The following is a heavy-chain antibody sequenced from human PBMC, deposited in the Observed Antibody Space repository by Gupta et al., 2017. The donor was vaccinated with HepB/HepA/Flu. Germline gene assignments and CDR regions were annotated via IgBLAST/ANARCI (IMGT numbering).Heavy chain of an antibody. CDR3: AKASYYDSSGYYWGDY. CDR2: ISGSGGST. J-gene: IGHJ4*02. V-gene: IGHV3-23*01. CDR1: GFTFSSYA. D-gene: IGHD3-22*01. Sequence: EVQLLESGGGLVQPGGSLRLSCAASGFTFSSYAMSWVRQAPGKGLEWVSAISGSGGSTYYADSVKGRFTISRDNSKNTLYLQMNSLRAENTAVYYCAKASYYDSSGYYWGDYWGQGTLVTVSS.